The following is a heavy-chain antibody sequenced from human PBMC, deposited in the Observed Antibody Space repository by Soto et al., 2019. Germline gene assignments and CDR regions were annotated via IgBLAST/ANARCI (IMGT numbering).Heavy chain of an antibody. CDR2: IDPSDSYT. Sequence: GESLKISCKVSGYSFTSYWISWVRQMPGKGLEWMGRIDPSDSYTNYSPSFQGHVTISADKSITTAYLQWSSLEASDSAMYYCARQGDMAATPADAFDIWGQGTMVTVSS. V-gene: IGHV5-10-1*01. CDR3: ARQGDMAATPADAFDI. D-gene: IGHD3-16*01. CDR1: GYSFTSYW. J-gene: IGHJ3*02.